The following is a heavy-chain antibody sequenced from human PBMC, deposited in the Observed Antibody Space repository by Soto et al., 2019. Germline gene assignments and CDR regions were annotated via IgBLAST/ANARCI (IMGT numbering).Heavy chain of an antibody. CDR3: ARLTYYYDSSGLNHIDY. V-gene: IGHV4-39*01. CDR1: GGSISSSSYY. Sequence: PSETLSLTCTVSGGSISSSSYYWGWIRQPPGKGLEWIGSIYYSGSTYYNPSLKSRVTISVDTSKNQFPLKLSSVTAADTAVYYCARLTYYYDSSGLNHIDYWGQGTLVTVPQ. D-gene: IGHD3-22*01. J-gene: IGHJ4*02. CDR2: IYYSGST.